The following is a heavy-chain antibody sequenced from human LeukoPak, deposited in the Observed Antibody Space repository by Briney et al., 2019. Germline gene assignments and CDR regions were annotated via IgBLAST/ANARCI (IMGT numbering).Heavy chain of an antibody. CDR3: ARLGGGQLVPLDS. D-gene: IGHD6-6*01. Sequence: SQTLSLTCTVSGGSISRSSDYWGWIRQPPGKGLEWVGTISYSGNTYYNPSLKSRVTISVDTSKNQFSLKVTSVTATDTAVYFCARLGGGQLVPLDSWGQGTLVTVSS. CDR2: ISYSGNT. CDR1: GGSISRSSDY. V-gene: IGHV4-39*01. J-gene: IGHJ4*02.